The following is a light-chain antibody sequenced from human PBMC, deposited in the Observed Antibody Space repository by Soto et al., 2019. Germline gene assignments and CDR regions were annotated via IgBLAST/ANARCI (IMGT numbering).Light chain of an antibody. V-gene: IGKV1-33*01. CDR1: QDINNY. CDR2: EAS. CDR3: QQYDTLPPT. Sequence: DIQMTQSPSSLSASVGDRVTITCQASQDINNYLVWYQQKPGKAPKLLIFEASSLETGVPSRFSGAASGTDFTFTISSLQPEDIATYYYQQYDTLPPTFGQGTKLEIK. J-gene: IGKJ2*01.